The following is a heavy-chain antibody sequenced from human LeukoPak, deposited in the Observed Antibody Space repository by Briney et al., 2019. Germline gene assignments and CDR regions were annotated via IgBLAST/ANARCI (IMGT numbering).Heavy chain of an antibody. D-gene: IGHD3-10*01. CDR2: ISNDGTNK. CDR3: ARDGMVRGVRDYYYGMDV. CDR1: GFTFSSYA. V-gene: IGHV3-30-3*01. Sequence: GRSLRLSCAASGFTFSSYAMHWVRQAPGKGLEWVAFISNDGTNKYYADYVKGRFTISRDNSENTLYLQMDSLRAEDTAVYYCARDGMVRGVRDYYYGMDVWGQGTTVTVSS. J-gene: IGHJ6*02.